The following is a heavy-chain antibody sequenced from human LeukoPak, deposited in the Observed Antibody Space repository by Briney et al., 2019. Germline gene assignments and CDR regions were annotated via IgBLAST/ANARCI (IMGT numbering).Heavy chain of an antibody. CDR1: GFTFSSYW. J-gene: IGHJ6*04. V-gene: IGHV3-74*01. CDR3: ARGPYYYYYGMDV. Sequence: GGPLRLSCAASGFTFSSYWMHWVRQAPGKGLVWVSRINSDGSSTSYADSVKGRFTISRDNAKNTLYLQMNSLRAEDTAVYYCARGPYYYYYGMDVWGKGTTVTVSS. CDR2: INSDGSST.